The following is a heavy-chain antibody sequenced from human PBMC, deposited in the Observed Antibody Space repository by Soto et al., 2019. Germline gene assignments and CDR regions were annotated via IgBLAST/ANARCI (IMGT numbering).Heavy chain of an antibody. D-gene: IGHD5-12*01. CDR3: ARDKGEGSGYDWRFGYSYGMDV. V-gene: IGHV3-11*01. Sequence: QVQLVESGGGLVKPGGSLRLSCAASGFTFSDYYMSWIRQAPGKGLEWVSYISSSGSTIYYADSVKGRFTISRDNAKTSLYLQMKSLRAEDTAVYYCARDKGEGSGYDWRFGYSYGMDVWGQGTTVTVSS. J-gene: IGHJ6*02. CDR2: ISSSGSTI. CDR1: GFTFSDYY.